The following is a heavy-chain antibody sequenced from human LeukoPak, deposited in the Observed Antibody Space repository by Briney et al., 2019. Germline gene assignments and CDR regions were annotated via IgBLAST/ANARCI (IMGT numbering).Heavy chain of an antibody. V-gene: IGHV3-21*01. J-gene: IGHJ1*01. CDR2: ISGTSNYI. D-gene: IGHD3-22*01. CDR1: GFTFNIYS. Sequence: PGGSLRLSCAASGFTFNIYSMNWVRQAPGKGLEWVSSISGTSNYIYYADSVKGRFTISRDNAKNSLYLQMNSLRVEDTAVYYCARGEYYYDGGYWGQGTLVTVSS. CDR3: ARGEYYYDGGY.